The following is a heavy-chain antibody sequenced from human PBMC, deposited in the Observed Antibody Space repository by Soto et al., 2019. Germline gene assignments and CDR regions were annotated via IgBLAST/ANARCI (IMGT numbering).Heavy chain of an antibody. D-gene: IGHD3-22*01. CDR2: INHSGST. V-gene: IGHV4-34*01. J-gene: IGHJ3*02. CDR1: GGSFSGYY. Sequence: QVQLQQWGAGLLKPSETLSLTCAVYGGSFSGYYWSWIRQPPGKGLAWIGEINHSGSTNYNPSLKSRVTISVDTSKNQFSLKLSSVTAADTAVYYCARGGSGYYKHDAFDIWGQGTMVTVSS. CDR3: ARGGSGYYKHDAFDI.